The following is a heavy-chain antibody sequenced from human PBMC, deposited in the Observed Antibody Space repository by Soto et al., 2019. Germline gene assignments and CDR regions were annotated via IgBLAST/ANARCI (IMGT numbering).Heavy chain of an antibody. CDR2: IDPNSGGT. D-gene: IGHD1-26*01. V-gene: IGHV1-2*02. J-gene: IGHJ4*02. CDR1: GYIFTNYY. Sequence: GASVKVSCKTSGYIFTNYYIQWVRQAPGQGLEWMGWIDPNSGGTNYAQKFQGRVTMTRDTSNSTAYMELNRLTSDDTAVYYCARSSGSYSDFDYWGQGTLVTVSS. CDR3: ARSSGSYSDFDY.